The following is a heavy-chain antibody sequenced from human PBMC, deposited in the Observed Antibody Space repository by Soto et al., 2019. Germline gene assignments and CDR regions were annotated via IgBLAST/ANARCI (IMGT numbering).Heavy chain of an antibody. CDR1: GFTFSNYA. CDR3: AKANGGYGSGKYFLPFDD. J-gene: IGHJ4*02. D-gene: IGHD3-10*01. CDR2: VSGSGDNT. Sequence: GGSLRLSCAASGFTFSNYALSWVRQAPGKGLEWVSGVSGSGDNTNYADSVKGRFTISRDNSKNTMYLQMNSLRAEDTAVYYCAKANGGYGSGKYFLPFDDWGQGTLVTVSS. V-gene: IGHV3-23*01.